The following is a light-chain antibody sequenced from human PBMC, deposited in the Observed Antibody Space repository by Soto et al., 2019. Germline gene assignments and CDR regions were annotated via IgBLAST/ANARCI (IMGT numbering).Light chain of an antibody. CDR3: SSYTTSNTLPFV. J-gene: IGLJ1*01. CDR2: EVT. Sequence: QSALTQPASVSGSPGQSITISCTGTRRDVGGYNYVSWYQQYPGKSPKLLIYEVTHRPSGVSNRFSGSKSGNTASLTISGLQAEDEADYYCSSYTTSNTLPFVFGTGTKVTVL. V-gene: IGLV2-14*01. CDR1: RRDVGGYNY.